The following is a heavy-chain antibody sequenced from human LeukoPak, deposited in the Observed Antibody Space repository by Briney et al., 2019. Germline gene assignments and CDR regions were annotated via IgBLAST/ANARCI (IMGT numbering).Heavy chain of an antibody. CDR2: INVITGYI. CDR1: GFSFENYN. J-gene: IGHJ4*02. V-gene: IGHV3-21*05. D-gene: IGHD3/OR15-3a*01. Sequence: PGGSLRLSCAASGFSFENYNMNWVRQAPGKGLEWVAYINVITGYIYYEDSLKGRFTISRDNAKNSLYLQMNSLRAEDTAIYYCARDDLPWGYFDYWGQGTLVTVSS. CDR3: ARDDLPWGYFDY.